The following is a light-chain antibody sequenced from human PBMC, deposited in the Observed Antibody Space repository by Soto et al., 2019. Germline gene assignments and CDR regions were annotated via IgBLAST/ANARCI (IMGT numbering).Light chain of an antibody. CDR1: SSNIGAGYD. Sequence: QSVLTQPPSVSGAPGQRVTISCTGSSSNIGAGYDVHWYQQLPGTAPKLLIYGKSNRPSGVPDRFSGSKSGTSASLAITGLQAEDEADYDCQSYDSSLSGSGVFGGGTQLTVL. CDR3: QSYDSSLSGSGV. V-gene: IGLV1-40*01. J-gene: IGLJ2*01. CDR2: GKS.